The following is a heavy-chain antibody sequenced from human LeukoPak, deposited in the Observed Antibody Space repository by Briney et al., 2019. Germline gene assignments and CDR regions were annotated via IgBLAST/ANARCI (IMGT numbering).Heavy chain of an antibody. J-gene: IGHJ4*02. CDR2: TYYRSKWYN. D-gene: IGHD3-22*01. CDR3: ARLIPTSLSSGYYFSPNYFDY. V-gene: IGHV6-1*01. Sequence: SQTLSLTCAISGDSVSSNSAAWNWIRQSPSRGLEWLGRTYYRSKWYNDYAVSVKSRITINPDTSKNQFSLKLSSVTAADTAVYYCARLIPTSLSSGYYFSPNYFDYWGQGTLVTVSS. CDR1: GDSVSSNSAA.